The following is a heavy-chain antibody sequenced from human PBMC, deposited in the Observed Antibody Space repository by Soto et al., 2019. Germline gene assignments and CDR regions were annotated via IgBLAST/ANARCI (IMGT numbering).Heavy chain of an antibody. Sequence: GGSLRLSCAASGFTFDDYAMHWVRQAPGKGLEWVSGISWNSGSIGYADSVKGRFTISRDNAKNSLYLQMNSLRAEDTALYYCAKDIADSSGWDGYYYYYMDVWGKGTTVTVSS. CDR1: GFTFDDYA. CDR3: AKDIADSSGWDGYYYYYMDV. V-gene: IGHV3-9*01. CDR2: ISWNSGSI. D-gene: IGHD6-19*01. J-gene: IGHJ6*03.